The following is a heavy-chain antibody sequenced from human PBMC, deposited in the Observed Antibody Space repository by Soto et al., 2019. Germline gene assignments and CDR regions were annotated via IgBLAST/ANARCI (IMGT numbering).Heavy chain of an antibody. Sequence: EAQVVESGGGLVQPGGSLRLSCATSGFANYLIWVRQAPGKGLECVSGIFGGGRMYYADSVKGRFITSKDNSNNMVYLQMNRLRAEDTAIYYCARPSGNNERAFDLWCRGTVVAVSS. CDR1: GFANY. V-gene: IGHV3-53*01. D-gene: IGHD1-26*01. CDR3: ARPSGNNERAFDL. J-gene: IGHJ3*01. CDR2: IFGGGRM.